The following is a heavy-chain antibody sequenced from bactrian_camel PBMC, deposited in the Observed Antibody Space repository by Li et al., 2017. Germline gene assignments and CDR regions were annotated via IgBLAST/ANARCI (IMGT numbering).Heavy chain of an antibody. CDR3: GGDYSRPQCNWFPHQVPSTVY. V-gene: IGHV3S40*01. J-gene: IGHJ4*01. D-gene: IGHD7*01. CDR1: GFTFSSSD. CDR2: ISEGGST. Sequence: DVQLVESGGGLVQPGGSLRLSCAASGFTFSSSDMNWARQAPGKGLEWVSTISEGGSTYYADSVKGRLTISRDNAKNTLYLQMNSLKPEDTAMYYCGGDYSRPQCNWFPHQVPSTVYWGQGTQVTVS.